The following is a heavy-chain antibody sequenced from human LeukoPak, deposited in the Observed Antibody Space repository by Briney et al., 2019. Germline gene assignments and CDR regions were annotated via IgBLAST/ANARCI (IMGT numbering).Heavy chain of an antibody. CDR3: ARDSSGYYPNWFDP. Sequence: ASVKVSCKASGYTFTGYHMHWVRQAPGQGLEWMGRINPNSGDTNNAQKFQGRVTMTRDTSASTAYMELSSLRSEDTAVYYCARDSSGYYPNWFDPWGQGTLVTVSS. D-gene: IGHD3-22*01. CDR1: GYTFTGYH. V-gene: IGHV1-2*06. CDR2: INPNSGDT. J-gene: IGHJ5*02.